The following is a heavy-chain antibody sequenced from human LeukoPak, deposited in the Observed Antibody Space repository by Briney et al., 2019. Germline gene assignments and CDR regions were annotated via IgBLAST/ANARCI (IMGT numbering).Heavy chain of an antibody. CDR2: INQDGSEK. CDR3: ARLRQLVTMVRGVTNYFDY. J-gene: IGHJ4*02. D-gene: IGHD3-10*01. CDR1: GFTFSSYW. V-gene: IGHV3-7*03. Sequence: GGSLRLSCAASGFTFSSYWMSWVRQAPGKGLEWVANINQDGSEKYYVDSVKGRFTISRDNAKNSLYLQMNSLRAEDTAVYYCARLRQLVTMVRGVTNYFDYWGQGTLVTVSS.